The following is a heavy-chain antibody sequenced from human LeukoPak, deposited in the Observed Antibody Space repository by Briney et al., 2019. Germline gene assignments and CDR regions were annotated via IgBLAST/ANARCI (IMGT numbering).Heavy chain of an antibody. CDR2: IYYSGST. D-gene: IGHD3-10*01. CDR3: ARIVRHYYGSGSYNRWFDP. CDR1: GGSISSSSYY. J-gene: IGHJ5*02. Sequence: SETLSLTCTVSGGSISSSSYYWGWIRQPPGKGLEWIGSIYYSGSTYYNPSLKSRVTISVDTSKNQFSLKLSSVTAADTAVYYCARIVRHYYGSGSYNRWFDPWGQGTLVTVSS. V-gene: IGHV4-39*01.